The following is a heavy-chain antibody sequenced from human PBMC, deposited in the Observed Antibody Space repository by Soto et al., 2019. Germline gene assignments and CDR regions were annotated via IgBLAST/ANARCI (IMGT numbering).Heavy chain of an antibody. V-gene: IGHV4-31*03. CDR3: ARDKITGLFDY. Sequence: SETLSLTCTVSGGSISSGAHYWSWIRQHPGKGLEWIGYIYYSGTTYYNPSLKSRLTISIDTSKNQFSLNLTSVTAADTAVYYCARDKITGLFDYWGQGTLVTVSS. CDR1: GGSISSGAHY. CDR2: IYYSGTT. J-gene: IGHJ4*02. D-gene: IGHD2-8*02.